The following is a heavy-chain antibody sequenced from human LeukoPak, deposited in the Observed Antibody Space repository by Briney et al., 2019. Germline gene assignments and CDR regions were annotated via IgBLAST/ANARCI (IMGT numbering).Heavy chain of an antibody. J-gene: IGHJ4*02. Sequence: GGSLRLSCSASGFTFSNYYMHWVRQAPGKGLVWVSRISSDGSSTTYADSVKGRFTTSRDNAKNTLHLQMNRLRAEDTAVYYCARVSVCSSTSCYSFFDYLGQGTLVTVSS. V-gene: IGHV3-74*03. CDR1: GFTFSNYY. D-gene: IGHD2-2*01. CDR3: ARVSVCSSTSCYSFFDY. CDR2: ISSDGSST.